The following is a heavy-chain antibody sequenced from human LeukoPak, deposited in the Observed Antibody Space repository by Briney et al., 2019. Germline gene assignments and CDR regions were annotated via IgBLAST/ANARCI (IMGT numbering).Heavy chain of an antibody. CDR3: ARGTLTHSSWYHYYYYYMDV. CDR2: INHSGST. V-gene: IGHV4-34*01. CDR1: GGSFSGYY. D-gene: IGHD6-13*01. J-gene: IGHJ6*03. Sequence: SETLSLTCAVYGGSFSGYYWSWLRQPPGKGLEWIGEINHSGSTNYNPSLKSRVTISVDTSKNQLSLKLSSVTAADTAVYYCARGTLTHSSWYHYYYYYMDVWGKGTTVTVSS.